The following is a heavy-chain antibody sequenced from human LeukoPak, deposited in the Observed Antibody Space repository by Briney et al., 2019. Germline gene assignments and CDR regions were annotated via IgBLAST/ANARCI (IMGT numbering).Heavy chain of an antibody. CDR1: GGSISSDY. D-gene: IGHD6-13*01. Sequence: ETLSLTCTVSGGSISSDYWSWIRQPPGKGLEWVSRINSDGSSTVYADSVKGRFTISRDNAKNTLYLQMNSLRSEDTAVYYCARDEYGIAAPKRWGYFDYWGQGTLVTVSS. CDR2: INSDGSST. J-gene: IGHJ4*02. CDR3: ARDEYGIAAPKRWGYFDY. V-gene: IGHV3-74*01.